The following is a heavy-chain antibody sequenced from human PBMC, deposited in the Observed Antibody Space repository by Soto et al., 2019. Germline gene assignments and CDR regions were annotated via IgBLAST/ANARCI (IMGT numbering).Heavy chain of an antibody. CDR1: GGSISSGGYY. Sequence: PSETLSLTCTVSGGSISSGGYYWSWLRQHPGKGLEWIGYIYYSGSTYYNPSLKSRVTISVDTSKNQFSLKLSSVTAADTAVYYCARDQIVVPAAIPGGWFDPWGQGTLVTVSS. CDR2: IYYSGST. CDR3: ARDQIVVPAAIPGGWFDP. J-gene: IGHJ5*02. V-gene: IGHV4-31*03. D-gene: IGHD2-2*02.